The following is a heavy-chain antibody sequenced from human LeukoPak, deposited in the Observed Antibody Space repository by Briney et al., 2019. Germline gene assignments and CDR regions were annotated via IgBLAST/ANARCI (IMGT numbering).Heavy chain of an antibody. V-gene: IGHV1-2*02. CDR3: ARDRPSITGTTLDYFDY. J-gene: IGHJ4*02. Sequence: ASVKVSCKTSGYTFTSYYIHWVRQAPGQGLEWMGWINPNIGDTNYAQKFQGRVTMTRDTSISTAYMELSRLRSDDTAVYYCARDRPSITGTTLDYFDYWGQGTLLTVSS. D-gene: IGHD1-7*01. CDR2: INPNIGDT. CDR1: GYTFTSYY.